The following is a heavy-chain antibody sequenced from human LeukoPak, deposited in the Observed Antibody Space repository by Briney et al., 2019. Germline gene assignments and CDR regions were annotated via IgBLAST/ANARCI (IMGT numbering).Heavy chain of an antibody. CDR3: ARAKIDYVWGSYRYRGFDY. V-gene: IGHV4-59*01. CDR2: IYYSGST. Sequence: SETLSLTWTVSGGSISSYNWSWVRQPPRKGLEWIGYIYYSGSTNYNPSLKRRVTISVDTSKNQFSLKLSSVTAADTAVYYCARAKIDYVWGSYRYRGFDYWGQGTLVTVSS. J-gene: IGHJ4*02. CDR1: GGSISSYN. D-gene: IGHD3-16*02.